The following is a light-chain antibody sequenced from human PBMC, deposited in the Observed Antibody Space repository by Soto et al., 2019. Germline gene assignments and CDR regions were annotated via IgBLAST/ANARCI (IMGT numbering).Light chain of an antibody. CDR1: QSVSSRY. CDR2: GAS. V-gene: IGKV3-20*01. Sequence: IAMTQSPGTLSLSRGARAPPSGRASQSVSSRYLAWYQQKPGQAPRLIIYGASSRATGIPDSFSGSGSGTDFSLTISRLEPEDFAVYYCQQYGSSRPWTFGQGTKVDIK. J-gene: IGKJ1*01. CDR3: QQYGSSRPWT.